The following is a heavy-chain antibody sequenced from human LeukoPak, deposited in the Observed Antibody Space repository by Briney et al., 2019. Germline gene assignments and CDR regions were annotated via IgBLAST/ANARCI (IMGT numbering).Heavy chain of an antibody. J-gene: IGHJ3*02. CDR1: GGSITSYY. CDR3: ARVLRYYDILTGYYKENENAFDI. D-gene: IGHD3-9*01. Sequence: KPSETLSLTCTVSGGSITSYYWSWIRQPPGKGLEWIGYIYNSGRTNYNPSLKSRVTISVDKSKNQFSLKLSSVTAADTAVYYCARVLRYYDILTGYYKENENAFDIWGQGTMVTVSS. CDR2: IYNSGRT. V-gene: IGHV4-59*12.